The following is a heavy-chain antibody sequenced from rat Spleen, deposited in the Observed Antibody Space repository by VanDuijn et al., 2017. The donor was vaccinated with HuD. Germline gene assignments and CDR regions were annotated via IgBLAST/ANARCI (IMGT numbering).Heavy chain of an antibody. D-gene: IGHD1-11*01. CDR2: IWSGGNT. Sequence: QVQLKESGPGLVQPSQTLSLTCTVSGFSLTSYGVSWVRQPPGKGLEWIGEIWSGGNTYYNSALKSRLSISGDTAKSQVFLKMNSLQAEDTAMFFCASHTTEGAPFDYWGQGVMVTVSS. CDR3: ASHTTEGAPFDY. J-gene: IGHJ2*01. CDR1: GFSLTSYG. V-gene: IGHV2S8*01.